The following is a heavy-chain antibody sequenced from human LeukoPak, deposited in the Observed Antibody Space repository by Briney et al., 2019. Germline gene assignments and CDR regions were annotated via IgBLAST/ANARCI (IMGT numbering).Heavy chain of an antibody. D-gene: IGHD4-23*01. CDR1: GGSISTTHW. J-gene: IGHJ4*02. CDR2: IYHSGST. CDR3: TRGPQGITPGGGFDY. Sequence: SETLSLTCAVSGGSISTTHWWSWVRQPPGKGLEWIGEIYHSGSTNYNPSLKSRVTMSVDTSKNQFSLKLSSVTAADTAVYYCTRGPQGITPGGGFDYWGQGTLVTVSS. V-gene: IGHV4-4*02.